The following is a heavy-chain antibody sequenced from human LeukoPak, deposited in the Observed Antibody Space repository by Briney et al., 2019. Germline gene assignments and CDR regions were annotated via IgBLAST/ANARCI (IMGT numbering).Heavy chain of an antibody. J-gene: IGHJ3*02. V-gene: IGHV4-34*01. CDR1: GGSFSGYY. Sequence: KPSETLSLTCAVYGGSFSGYYWSWIRQPPGKGLEWIGEINHSGSTNYNPSLKSRVTISVDTSKNQFSLKLSSVTAADTAVYYCARGKDTAMGTAFDIWGQGTVVTVSS. D-gene: IGHD5-18*01. CDR3: ARGKDTAMGTAFDI. CDR2: INHSGST.